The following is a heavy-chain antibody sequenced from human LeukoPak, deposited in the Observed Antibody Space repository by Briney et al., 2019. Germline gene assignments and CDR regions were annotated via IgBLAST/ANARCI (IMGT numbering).Heavy chain of an antibody. CDR1: GFSFNGFS. J-gene: IGHJ3*02. D-gene: IGHD3-22*01. V-gene: IGHV3-30*04. Sequence: PGRSLRLSCAASGFSFNGFSMHWVRQAPGKGLEWVAVVSYDGSKKYYADSVKGRFTISRDNSKNTLYLQMNSLRAEDTAVYYCARSFPGIVVGAFDIWGQGTMVTVSS. CDR3: ARSFPGIVVGAFDI. CDR2: VSYDGSKK.